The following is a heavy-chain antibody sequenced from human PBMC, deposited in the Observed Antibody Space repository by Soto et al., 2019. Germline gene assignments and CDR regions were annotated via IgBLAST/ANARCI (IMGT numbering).Heavy chain of an antibody. V-gene: IGHV5-51*01. CDR3: ARPRFGELLSDAFDI. J-gene: IGHJ3*02. Sequence: PGESLKISCKGSGYSFTSYWIGWVRQMPGKGLEWMGIIYPGDSDTRYSPSFQGQVTISADKSISTAYLQWSSLKASDTAMYYCARPRFGELLSDAFDIWGQGTMVTVSS. CDR1: GYSFTSYW. D-gene: IGHD3-10*01. CDR2: IYPGDSDT.